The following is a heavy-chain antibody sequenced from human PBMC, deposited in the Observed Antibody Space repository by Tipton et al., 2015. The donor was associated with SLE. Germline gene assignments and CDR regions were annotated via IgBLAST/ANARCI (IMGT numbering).Heavy chain of an antibody. Sequence: SLRLSCAASGFTFDDYAMHWVRQPPGKGLEWVSGISWNSGNIGYADSVKGRFTISRDNAKNSLYLQMNSLRPEDTALYYCAKDIVRGDYGGNSRFDYWGQGTLVTVSS. CDR3: AKDIVRGDYGGNSRFDY. J-gene: IGHJ4*02. CDR1: GFTFDDYA. CDR2: ISWNSGNI. D-gene: IGHD4-23*01. V-gene: IGHV3-9*01.